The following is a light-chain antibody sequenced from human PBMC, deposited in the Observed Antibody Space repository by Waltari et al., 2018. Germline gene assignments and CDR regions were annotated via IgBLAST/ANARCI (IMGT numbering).Light chain of an antibody. CDR1: QMISSY. J-gene: IGKJ2*01. CDR3: QQSYSLPNT. V-gene: IGKV1-39*01. Sequence: DIRMTQSPSSLSASVGDRVTITCRASQMISSYLNWYQQIPGKAPKLLIYGASSLQSGVPSRFSGSGFGTDFTLTISSQQSEDFATYYCQQSYSLPNTFGQGTKLEI. CDR2: GAS.